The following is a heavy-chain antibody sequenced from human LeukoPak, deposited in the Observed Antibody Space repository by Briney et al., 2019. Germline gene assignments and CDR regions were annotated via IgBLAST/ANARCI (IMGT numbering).Heavy chain of an antibody. CDR3: ARDLLYYDIAGA. V-gene: IGHV1-2*02. J-gene: IGHJ5*02. CDR1: LYTFTGYY. D-gene: IGHD3-22*01. Sequence: ASVKVSCKASLYTFTGYYMHWVRQAPGQGLEWMGWINPNSGGTNYAQKFQGRVTMTRDTSISTAYMELSRLRSDDTAVYYCARDLLYYDIAGAWGQGTLVTVSS. CDR2: INPNSGGT.